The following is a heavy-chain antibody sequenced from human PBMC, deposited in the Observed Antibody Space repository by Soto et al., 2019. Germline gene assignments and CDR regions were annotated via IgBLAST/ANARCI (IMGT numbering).Heavy chain of an antibody. CDR1: GFTFTSSA. Sequence: ASVKVSCKASGFTFTSSAMQWVRQARGQGLEWIGWINAGSGKTKYSQKFQGRVTITRDTSASTAYMELSSLRSEDTAVYYCASARSYSYYYMDVWGKGTTVTVSS. J-gene: IGHJ6*03. V-gene: IGHV1-3*01. CDR2: INAGSGKT. CDR3: ASARSYSYYYMDV. D-gene: IGHD2-21*01.